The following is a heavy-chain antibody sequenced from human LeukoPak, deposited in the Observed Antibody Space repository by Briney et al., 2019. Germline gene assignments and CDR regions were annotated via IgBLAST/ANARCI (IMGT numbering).Heavy chain of an antibody. D-gene: IGHD3-10*01. J-gene: IGHJ5*02. CDR3: ARDLGQYYYGSESQNWFDP. V-gene: IGHV1-18*01. CDR2: ISAYNGNT. Sequence: ASVKVSCKASGYTFTRYGISWVRQAPGQGLEWMGWISAYNGNTNYAQKLQGRVTMTTDTSTSTAYMELRSLRSDDTAVYYCARDLGQYYYGSESQNWFDPWGQGTLVTVSS. CDR1: GYTFTRYG.